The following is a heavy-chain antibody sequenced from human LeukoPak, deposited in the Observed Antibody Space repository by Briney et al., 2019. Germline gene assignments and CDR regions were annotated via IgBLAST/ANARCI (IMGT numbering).Heavy chain of an antibody. J-gene: IGHJ6*04. CDR1: GFTFSDYQ. CDR2: ISNGGSTI. D-gene: IGHD3-10*02. CDR3: AELGITMIGGV. Sequence: PGGSLRLSCAASGFTFSDYQMSWIRQAPGKGLEWVAIISNGGSTIYYADSVRGRFTMSRDNAKSSLYLQMDSLRAEDTAVYYCAELGITMIGGVWGKGTTVTISS. V-gene: IGHV3-11*04.